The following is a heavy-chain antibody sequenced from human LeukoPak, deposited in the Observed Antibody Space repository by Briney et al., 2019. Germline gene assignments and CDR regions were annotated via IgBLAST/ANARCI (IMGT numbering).Heavy chain of an antibody. D-gene: IGHD3-22*01. V-gene: IGHV4-34*01. Sequence: SETLSLTCAVYGGSFSGYYWSWIRQPPGKGLEWIGEINHSGSTNYNPSLKSRVTISVDTSKNRFSLKLSSVTAADTAVYYCAREAMIVVDAFDIWGQGTMVTVSS. CDR1: GGSFSGYY. CDR3: AREAMIVVDAFDI. J-gene: IGHJ3*02. CDR2: INHSGST.